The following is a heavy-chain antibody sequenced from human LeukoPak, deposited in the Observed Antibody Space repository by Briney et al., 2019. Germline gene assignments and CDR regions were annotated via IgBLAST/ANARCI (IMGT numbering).Heavy chain of an antibody. V-gene: IGHV1-69*04. Sequence: ASVKVSCKASGGTFSSYAISWVRQAPGQGLEWMGRIIPIFGIVNYAQKFQGRVTITADKSTSTAYMELSSLRSEDTAVYYCAREGDYDSSGYYLAWGQGTLVTVSS. D-gene: IGHD3-22*01. CDR1: GGTFSSYA. CDR3: AREGDYDSSGYYLA. J-gene: IGHJ5*02. CDR2: IIPIFGIV.